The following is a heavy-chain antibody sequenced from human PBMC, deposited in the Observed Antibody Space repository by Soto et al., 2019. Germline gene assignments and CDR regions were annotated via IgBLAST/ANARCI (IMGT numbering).Heavy chain of an antibody. CDR1: GGSISSGGYY. V-gene: IGHV4-31*03. J-gene: IGHJ4*02. Sequence: SETLSLTCTVSGGSISSGGYYWSWIRQHPGKGLEWIGYIYYSGSTYYNPSLKSRVTISVDTSKNQFSLKLSSVTAADTAVYYCALRLGDPGRLYFDYWGQGTLVTVS. CDR2: IYYSGST. D-gene: IGHD3-16*01. CDR3: ALRLGDPGRLYFDY.